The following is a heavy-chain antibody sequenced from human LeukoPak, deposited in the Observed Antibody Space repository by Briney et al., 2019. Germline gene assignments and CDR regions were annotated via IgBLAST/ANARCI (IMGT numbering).Heavy chain of an antibody. CDR2: IKQDGSEK. D-gene: IGHD3-10*01. Sequence: GGSLRLSCAASGFTFSSYAMSWVRQAPGKGLEWVANIKQDGSEKYYVDSVKGRFTISRDNAKNSLYLQMNSLRAEDTAVYYCARDTGGADAFDIWGQGTMVTVSS. J-gene: IGHJ3*02. CDR1: GFTFSSYA. CDR3: ARDTGGADAFDI. V-gene: IGHV3-7*01.